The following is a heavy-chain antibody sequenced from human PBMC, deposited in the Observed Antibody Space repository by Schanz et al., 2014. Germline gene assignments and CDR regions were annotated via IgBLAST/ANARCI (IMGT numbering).Heavy chain of an antibody. CDR3: ARIGGSVFDY. CDR1: GFTFSSHW. D-gene: IGHD3-10*01. J-gene: IGHJ4*02. V-gene: IGHV3-74*02. Sequence: EVQLAESGGGLVQPGGSLRLSCAASGFTFSSHWMHWVRQDPGKGLVWVARINSVGSNTDYADSVTGRFTISRDNAKNTLYLQMNSLSAEDTAVYYCARIGGSVFDYWAQGTLXTVSS. CDR2: INSVGSNT.